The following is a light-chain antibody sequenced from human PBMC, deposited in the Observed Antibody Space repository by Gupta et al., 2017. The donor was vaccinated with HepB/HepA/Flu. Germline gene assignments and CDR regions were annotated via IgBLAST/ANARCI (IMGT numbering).Light chain of an antibody. CDR1: HSISTY. CDR2: DAS. J-gene: IGKJ4*01. Sequence: ETLLTPSPPTLSLSPAERATLSCRAIHSISTYLAWHQQKPGQAPRLLIYDASDRATGLPARFSGSGSATDFTLTIDILDPEDFAVYYCQQRSIWPLTFGRGTKVEIK. CDR3: QQRSIWPLT. V-gene: IGKV3-11*01.